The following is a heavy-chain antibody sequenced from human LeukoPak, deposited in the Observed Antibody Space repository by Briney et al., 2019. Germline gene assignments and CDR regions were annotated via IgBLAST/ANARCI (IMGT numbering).Heavy chain of an antibody. D-gene: IGHD2-2*01. CDR2: IKEDGSEK. V-gene: IGHV3-7*01. J-gene: IGHJ4*02. CDR3: ARDWYCSSNSCSKGGGH. CDR1: GFSFSSYW. Sequence: GGSLRLSCAASGFSFSSYWMNWVRQAPGKGLEWVANIKEDGSEKYYVDSVKGRFTTSRDNAKNSLYLEMNSLRAEDTAVYYCARDWYCSSNSCSKGGGHWGQGTLVSVSS.